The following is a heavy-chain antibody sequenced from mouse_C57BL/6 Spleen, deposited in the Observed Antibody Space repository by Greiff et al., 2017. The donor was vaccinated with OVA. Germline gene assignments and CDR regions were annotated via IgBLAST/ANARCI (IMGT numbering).Heavy chain of an antibody. D-gene: IGHD1-1*01. CDR3: ARGYYGSLYDVDS. J-gene: IGHJ2*01. CDR2: IWSGGST. V-gene: IGHV2-2*01. Sequence: QVQLQQSGPGLVQPSQSLSLTCTVSGFSLTSYGVHWVRQSPGKGLEWLGVIWSGGSTDSNAAFISRLSISKDNYKSQVFYKRNSLQAEDTAIYYCARGYYGSLYDVDSWGQGTTLTVSS. CDR1: GFSLTSYG.